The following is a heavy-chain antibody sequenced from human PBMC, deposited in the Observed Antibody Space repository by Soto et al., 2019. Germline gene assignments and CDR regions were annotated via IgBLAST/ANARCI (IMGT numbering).Heavy chain of an antibody. CDR3: ARGRLVDFWSGYYIDWFDP. D-gene: IGHD3-3*01. J-gene: IGHJ5*02. V-gene: IGHV1-18*01. Sequence: GASVKVSCKASGYTFTSYGISWVRQAPGQGLEWMGWISAYNGNTNYAQKLQGRVTMTTDTSTSTAYMELRSLRSDDTAVYYCARGRLVDFWSGYYIDWFDPWGQGTLVTVSS. CDR1: GYTFTSYG. CDR2: ISAYNGNT.